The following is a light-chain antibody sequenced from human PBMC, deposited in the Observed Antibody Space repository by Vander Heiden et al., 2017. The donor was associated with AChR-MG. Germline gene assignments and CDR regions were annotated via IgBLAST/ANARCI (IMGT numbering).Light chain of an antibody. J-gene: IGLJ3*02. CDR1: NLGNTY. CDR2: QDS. CDR3: QAWDSTTAV. V-gene: IGLV3-1*01. Sequence: SYELTQPPSVSVSPGQTASITCSGDNLGNTYVCWYQQKPGQSPVVVIFQDSKRPSGIPERFSGSNSGNTATLTISGTQALDEADYYCQAWDSTTAVFGGGTKLTVL.